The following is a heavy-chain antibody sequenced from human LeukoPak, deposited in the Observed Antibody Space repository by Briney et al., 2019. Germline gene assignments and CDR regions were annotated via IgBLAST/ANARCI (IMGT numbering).Heavy chain of an antibody. V-gene: IGHV3-53*01. CDR3: ARVQGHTMVREYYFDY. CDR1: GFTVSSNY. CDR2: IYSGGST. D-gene: IGHD3-10*01. Sequence: GGSLRLSCAASGFTVSSNYMSWVRQAPGKGLEWVSVIYSGGSTYYSDSVKGRFTISRDKSKNTLYLQMNSPRAEDTAVYYCARVQGHTMVREYYFDYWGQGTLVTVSS. J-gene: IGHJ4*02.